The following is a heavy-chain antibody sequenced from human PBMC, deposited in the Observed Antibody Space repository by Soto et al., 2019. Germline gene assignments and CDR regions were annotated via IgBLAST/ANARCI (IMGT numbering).Heavy chain of an antibody. CDR1: GFTFSSHA. J-gene: IGHJ4*02. V-gene: IGHV3-23*01. CDR3: AKDERGTTLFDN. Sequence: LRLSCTASGFTFSSHAMSWVRQAPGKGLEWVSAISGGGGSTYYADSVKGRFTISRDNSKNTLYLQMNSLRAEDTAAYYCAKDERGTTLFDNWGQGTLVTVSS. D-gene: IGHD1-26*01. CDR2: ISGGGGST.